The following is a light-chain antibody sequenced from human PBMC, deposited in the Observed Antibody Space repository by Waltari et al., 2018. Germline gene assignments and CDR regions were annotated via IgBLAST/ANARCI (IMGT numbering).Light chain of an antibody. CDR2: DVS. CDR1: SSDVGGYDH. J-gene: IGLJ2*01. Sequence: QSALTQPRSVSGSPGLSVTISCTGTSSDVGGYDHVSCSQQHPGKAPKLMLHDVSRRPSGVPDRFSGSKSGNTASLTIFGLQAEDEADYYCCSYAGTYSLIFGGGTKVIVL. CDR3: CSYAGTYSLI. V-gene: IGLV2-11*01.